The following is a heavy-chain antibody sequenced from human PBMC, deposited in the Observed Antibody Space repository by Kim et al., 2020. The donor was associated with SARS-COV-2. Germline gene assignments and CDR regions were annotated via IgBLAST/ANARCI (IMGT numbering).Heavy chain of an antibody. CDR3: ARDPTYYYDSSGYSLDWFDP. CDR1: GGTFSSYA. CDR2: IIPIFGTA. D-gene: IGHD3-22*01. V-gene: IGHV1-69*13. Sequence: SVKVSCKASGGTFSSYAISWVRQAPGQGLEWMGGIIPIFGTANYAQKFQGRVTITADESTSTAYMELSSLRSEDTAVYYCARDPTYYYDSSGYSLDWFDPWGQGTLVTVSS. J-gene: IGHJ5*02.